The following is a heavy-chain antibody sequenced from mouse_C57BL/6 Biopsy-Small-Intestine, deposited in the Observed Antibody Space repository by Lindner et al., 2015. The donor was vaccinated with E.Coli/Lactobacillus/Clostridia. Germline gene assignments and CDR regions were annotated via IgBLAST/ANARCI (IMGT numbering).Heavy chain of an antibody. V-gene: IGHV1-22*01. CDR3: ARALRPFMDY. CDR2: INPNNGGT. J-gene: IGHJ4*01. D-gene: IGHD1-2*01. CDR1: GYTFTDYN. Sequence: VQLQESGPELVKPGASVKMSCKASGYTFTDYNMHWVKQSHGKSLEWIGYINPNNGGTSYNQKFEGKATLTVNKSSSTAYMELRSLTSEDSAVYYCARALRPFMDYWGQGTSVTVSS.